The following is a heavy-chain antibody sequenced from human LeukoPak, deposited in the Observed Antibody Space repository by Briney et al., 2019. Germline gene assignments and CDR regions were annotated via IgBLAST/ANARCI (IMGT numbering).Heavy chain of an antibody. D-gene: IGHD3-22*01. V-gene: IGHV3-23*01. Sequence: PGGSLTLSCEASGFTFSAYAMTWVRQAPGKGLEWVSTINDKGDNTYYADSVKGRFTISRDNSKNTLYLQMNSLRVEDTAVYYCESGSIKLVDYWGQGTLVTVSS. J-gene: IGHJ4*02. CDR3: ESGSIKLVDY. CDR2: INDKGDNT. CDR1: GFTFSAYA.